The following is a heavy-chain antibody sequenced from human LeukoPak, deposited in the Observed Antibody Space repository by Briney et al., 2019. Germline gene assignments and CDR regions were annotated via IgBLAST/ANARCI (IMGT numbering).Heavy chain of an antibody. D-gene: IGHD4-23*01. CDR2: IYYSGST. J-gene: IGHJ4*02. CDR3: ARLSHDSRWYFDY. V-gene: IGHV4-39*01. CDR1: GGSISSSSYY. Sequence: SETLSLTCTVSGGSISSSSYYWGWIRQPPGKGPEWIGSIYYSGSTYYNPSLKSRVTISVDTSKNQFSLKLSSVTAADTAVYYCARLSHDSRWYFDYWGQGTLVTVSS.